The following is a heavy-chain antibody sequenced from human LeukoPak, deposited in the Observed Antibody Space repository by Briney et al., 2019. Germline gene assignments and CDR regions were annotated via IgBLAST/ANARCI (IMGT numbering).Heavy chain of an antibody. V-gene: IGHV3-23*01. CDR2: ISGSGIST. CDR1: GFTFSSYA. Sequence: PRASLRLSCAACGFTFSSYAMIWVRQIPGKGLEGLVWVSSISGSGISTSYADYVKGRFTVSRDNSKNTLYLQMDSRRAEDTVAYYCARDGEAARTADYWGQRTLVTVSS. CDR3: ARDGEAARTADY. D-gene: IGHD2-15*01. J-gene: IGHJ4*02.